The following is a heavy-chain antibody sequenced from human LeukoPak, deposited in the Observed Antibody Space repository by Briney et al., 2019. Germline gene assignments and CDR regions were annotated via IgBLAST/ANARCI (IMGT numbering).Heavy chain of an antibody. D-gene: IGHD3-9*01. V-gene: IGHV4-39*01. CDR1: GGSISSSSYY. J-gene: IGHJ4*02. CDR2: IYYSGST. CDR3: ARQSGSYYDILTGYSPPHFDY. Sequence: SETLSLTCTVSGGSISSSSYYWGWIRQPPGKGLEWIGSIYYSGSTYYNPSLKSRVTISVDTSKNQFSLKLSSVTAADTAVYYCARQSGSYYDILTGYSPPHFDYWGQGTLVTVSS.